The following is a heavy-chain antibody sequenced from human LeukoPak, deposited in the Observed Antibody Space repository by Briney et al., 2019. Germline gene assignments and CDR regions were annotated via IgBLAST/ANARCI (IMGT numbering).Heavy chain of an antibody. V-gene: IGHV4-61*02. Sequence: SETLSLTCTVSAVSITSGTYYWTWIRQPAGKGLEWIGRIYSTGRVNYNPSLKSRVTMLLDTSKNHISLKLTSVTAADTAIYFCTRASETAMVTLWGQGTLVTVSS. CDR3: TRASETAMVTL. CDR1: AVSITSGTYY. CDR2: IYSTGRV. D-gene: IGHD5-18*01. J-gene: IGHJ4*02.